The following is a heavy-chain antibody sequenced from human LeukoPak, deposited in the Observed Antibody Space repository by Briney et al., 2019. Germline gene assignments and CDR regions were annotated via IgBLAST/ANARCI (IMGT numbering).Heavy chain of an antibody. CDR1: RDSISTYY. CDR2: VDYSGST. J-gene: IGHJ4*02. Sequence: SETLSLTCTVSRDSISTYYWSWIRQPPGKELEWIGYVDYSGSTNYNPSLKSRLTISINTSKNQFSLRLSSVTAADTAVYYCAREGANSNYFDYWGQGTLVTVSS. V-gene: IGHV4-59*01. D-gene: IGHD4-11*01. CDR3: AREGANSNYFDY.